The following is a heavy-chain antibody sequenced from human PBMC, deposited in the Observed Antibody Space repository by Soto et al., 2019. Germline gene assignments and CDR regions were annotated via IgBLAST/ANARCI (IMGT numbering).Heavy chain of an antibody. Sequence: GGSLRLSCAASGFLFSDYCMNWVRQAPGKGLEWVSSIDSSSGLIYYADSLRGRFTISRDNAKNSLYLQMDSLRVEDTGVYYYARDFEIRGAFVPAVHYSVLDVWGQGTTVTVSS. V-gene: IGHV3-21*01. J-gene: IGHJ6*02. D-gene: IGHD3-10*01. CDR1: GFLFSDYC. CDR2: IDSSSGLI. CDR3: ARDFEIRGAFVPAVHYSVLDV.